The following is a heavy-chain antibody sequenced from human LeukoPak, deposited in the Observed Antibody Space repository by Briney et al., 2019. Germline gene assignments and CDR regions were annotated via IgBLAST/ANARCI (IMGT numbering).Heavy chain of an antibody. V-gene: IGHV3-66*01. CDR3: ARDSDYCYGMDV. Sequence: PGGSLRLSCAASGFTVSSNYMSWVRQAPGKGLEWVSVIYSGGSTYYADSVKGRFTISRDNSKNTLYLQMNSLRAEDTAVYYCARDSDYCYGMDVWGQGTTVTVSS. CDR2: IYSGGST. J-gene: IGHJ6*02. CDR1: GFTVSSNY.